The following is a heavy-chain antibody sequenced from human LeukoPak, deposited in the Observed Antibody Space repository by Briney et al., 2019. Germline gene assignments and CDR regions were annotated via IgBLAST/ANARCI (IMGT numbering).Heavy chain of an antibody. CDR1: GFTFSSYG. CDR2: ISGSGGST. CDR3: ARIWPSVAAFDI. V-gene: IGHV3-23*01. J-gene: IGHJ3*02. D-gene: IGHD2/OR15-2a*01. Sequence: PGGSLRLSYAASGFTFSSYGMSWVRQAPGKGLEWVSAISGSGGSTYYADSVKGRFTISRDNSKNTLYLQMNSLRAEDTAVYYCARIWPSVAAFDIWGQGTMVTVSS.